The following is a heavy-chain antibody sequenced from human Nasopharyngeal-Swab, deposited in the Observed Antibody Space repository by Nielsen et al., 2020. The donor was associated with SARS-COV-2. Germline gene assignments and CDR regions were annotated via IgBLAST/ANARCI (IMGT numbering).Heavy chain of an antibody. CDR2: INPSGGST. CDR3: ARDGFWGLRLGELSLYLAGMDV. CDR1: GYTLTSYY. D-gene: IGHD3-16*02. J-gene: IGHJ6*02. Sequence: ASVKVSCKASGYTLTSYYMHWVRQAPGQGLEWMGIINPSGGSTSYAQKFQGRVTMTRDTSTSTVYMELSSLGSEDTAVYYCARDGFWGLRLGELSLYLAGMDVWGQGTTVTVSS. V-gene: IGHV1-46*01.